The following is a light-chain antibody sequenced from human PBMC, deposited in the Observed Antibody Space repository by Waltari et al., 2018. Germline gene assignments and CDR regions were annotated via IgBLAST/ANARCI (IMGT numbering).Light chain of an antibody. CDR1: QSVSSN. Sequence: EKVMTQSPATLSVSPGERATLSCRASQSVSSNLAWSQQTPGQAPRRLISGASTRATGIPDRCSGSGSGTEFTLTISSLQSEDFAVYYCQQYNNWPPTFGQGTKVEIK. J-gene: IGKJ1*01. CDR3: QQYNNWPPT. V-gene: IGKV3-15*01. CDR2: GAS.